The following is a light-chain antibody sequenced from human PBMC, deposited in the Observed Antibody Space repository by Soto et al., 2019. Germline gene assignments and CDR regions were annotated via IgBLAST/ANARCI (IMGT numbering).Light chain of an antibody. CDR1: QIINTW. V-gene: IGKV1-5*03. CDR2: RAS. CDR3: QQYETYSGT. J-gene: IGKJ3*01. Sequence: DLQMTQSPSSLSASVGDRVTITCRASQIINTWLAWYQQKPGKAPKLLIYRASNLVNGVPSRFSGSGSWTEFTLTISSLQPDDFSIYYCQQYETYSGTFGPGTKVDL.